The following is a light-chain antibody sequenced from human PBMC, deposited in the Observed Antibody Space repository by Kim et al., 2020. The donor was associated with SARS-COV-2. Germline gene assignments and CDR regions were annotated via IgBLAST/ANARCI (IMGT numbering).Light chain of an antibody. CDR2: QDS. CDR3: QAWDTSTTGI. J-gene: IGLJ1*01. Sequence: SPGQPARITCSGDGLGDKFACCYRQRPGQSPVLLIYQDSKRPSGISERFSGSSSGNTATLTISGTQAIDEGDYYCQAWDTSTTGIFGTGTKVT. V-gene: IGLV3-1*01. CDR1: GLGDKF.